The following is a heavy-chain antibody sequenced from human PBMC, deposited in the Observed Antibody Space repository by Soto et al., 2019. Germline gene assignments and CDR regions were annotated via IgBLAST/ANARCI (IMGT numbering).Heavy chain of an antibody. CDR2: IIPIFGTA. V-gene: IGHV1-69*13. J-gene: IGHJ6*02. CDR1: GGTFSSYA. Sequence: ASVKVSCKASGGTFSSYAISWVRQAPGQGLEWMGGIIPIFGTANYAQKFQGRVTITADESTSAAYMELSSLRSEDTAVYYCARLVPAAGYYYEMYVLCQGATVTVS. CDR3: ARLVPAAGYYYEMYV. D-gene: IGHD2-2*01.